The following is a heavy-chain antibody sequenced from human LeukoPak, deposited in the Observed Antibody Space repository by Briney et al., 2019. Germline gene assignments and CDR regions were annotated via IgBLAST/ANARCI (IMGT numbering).Heavy chain of an antibody. V-gene: IGHV4-39*07. Sequence: SETLSLTCTVSGGSISSSSYYWGWIRQPPGKGLEWIGSIYYSGSTYYNPSLKSRVTISVDTSKNQFSLKLSSVTAADTAVYYCARGDSSGYYSGDYFDYWGQGTLVTVSS. D-gene: IGHD3-22*01. CDR1: GGSISSSSYY. J-gene: IGHJ4*02. CDR3: ARGDSSGYYSGDYFDY. CDR2: IYYSGST.